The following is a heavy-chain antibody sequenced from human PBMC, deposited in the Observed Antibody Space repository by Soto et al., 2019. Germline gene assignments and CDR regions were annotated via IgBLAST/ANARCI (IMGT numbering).Heavy chain of an antibody. Sequence: GASVKVSCKASGYTFTSYDINWVRQATGQGLEWMGWMNPNSGNTGYAQKFQGRVTMTRNTSISTACMELSSLRSEDTAVYYCARWGDYGDYGYYYYMDVWGKGTTVTVSS. V-gene: IGHV1-8*01. J-gene: IGHJ6*03. CDR2: MNPNSGNT. CDR3: ARWGDYGDYGYYYYMDV. D-gene: IGHD4-17*01. CDR1: GYTFTSYD.